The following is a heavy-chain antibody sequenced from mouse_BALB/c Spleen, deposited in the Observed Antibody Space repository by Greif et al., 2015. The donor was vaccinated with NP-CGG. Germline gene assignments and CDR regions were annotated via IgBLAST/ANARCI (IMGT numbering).Heavy chain of an antibody. CDR2: ISYSGST. Sequence: EVKLMESGPGLVKPSQSLSLTCTATGYSITSDYARNWIRPFPGNKLEWMGYISYSGSTSYNPSLKSRISITRDTSKTQLSRHVNSVTTEDTATYFWAASDYGYLNYYAMDYWGQGTSVTVSS. D-gene: IGHD1-2*01. CDR3: AASDYGYLNYYAMDY. V-gene: IGHV3-2*02. J-gene: IGHJ4*01. CDR1: GYSITSDYA.